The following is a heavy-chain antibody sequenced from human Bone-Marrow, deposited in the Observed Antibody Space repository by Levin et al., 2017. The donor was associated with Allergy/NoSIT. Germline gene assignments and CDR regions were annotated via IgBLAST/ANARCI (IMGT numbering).Heavy chain of an antibody. CDR2: IWYDGSNK. J-gene: IGHJ5*02. CDR3: ARELTSTTHHNWFDP. V-gene: IGHV3-33*01. Sequence: SCAASGFTFSSYGMNWVRQAPGKGLEWVAVIWYDGSNKYYADSVKGRFTISRDNSKNTLYLQMNSLRAEDTAMYYCARELTSTTHHNWFDPWGQGTLVTVSS. CDR1: GFTFSSYG. D-gene: IGHD1-1*01.